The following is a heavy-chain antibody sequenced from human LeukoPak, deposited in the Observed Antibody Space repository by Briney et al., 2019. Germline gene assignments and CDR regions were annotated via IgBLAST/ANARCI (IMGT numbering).Heavy chain of an antibody. Sequence: GGSLRLSCAASGFTFDDYAMHWVRQAPGEGLEWVSGISWNSGSIGYADSVKGRFTISRDNAKNSLYLQMNSLRAEDTALYYCAKGHSGYDYYFDYWGQGTLVTVSS. CDR2: ISWNSGSI. CDR3: AKGHSGYDYYFDY. D-gene: IGHD5-12*01. CDR1: GFTFDDYA. J-gene: IGHJ4*02. V-gene: IGHV3-9*01.